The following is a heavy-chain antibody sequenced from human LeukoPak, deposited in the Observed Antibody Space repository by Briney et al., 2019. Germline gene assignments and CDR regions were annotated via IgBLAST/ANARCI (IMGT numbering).Heavy chain of an antibody. J-gene: IGHJ2*01. CDR2: IWYDGSNK. D-gene: IGHD6-13*01. V-gene: IGHV3-33*01. CDR3: ARAKTYSSSWYVNWYFDL. Sequence: PGGSLRLSCAASGFTFSSYGMHWVRQAPGKGLEWVAVIWYDGSNKYYADSVKGRFTISRDNSKNTLYLQMNSLRAEDTAVYYCARAKTYSSSWYVNWYFDLWGRGTLVTVSS. CDR1: GFTFSSYG.